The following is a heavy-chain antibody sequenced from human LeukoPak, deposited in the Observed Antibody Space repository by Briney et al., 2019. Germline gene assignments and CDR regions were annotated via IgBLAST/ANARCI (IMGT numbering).Heavy chain of an antibody. Sequence: GGSLTLSCAASGFTFSSYAMSWVRQAPGKGLEWVSAFSGSGGSTYYADSVKGRFTISRDNSKNTLYLQMNSLRAEDTAVYYCAKDLPRPQWLGYFDYWGQGTLVTVSS. CDR1: GFTFSSYA. CDR3: AKDLPRPQWLGYFDY. CDR2: FSGSGGST. D-gene: IGHD6-19*01. V-gene: IGHV3-23*01. J-gene: IGHJ4*02.